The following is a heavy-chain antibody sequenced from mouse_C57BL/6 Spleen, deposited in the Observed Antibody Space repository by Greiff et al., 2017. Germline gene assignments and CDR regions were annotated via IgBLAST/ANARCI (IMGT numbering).Heavy chain of an antibody. CDR2: IYPGGGYT. V-gene: IGHV1-63*01. J-gene: IGHJ4*01. CDR1: GYTFTNYW. CDR3: ARMANYGYYPYAMDY. D-gene: IGHD2-3*01. Sequence: VQLQQSGAELVRPGTSVKMSCKASGYTFTNYWIGWAKQRPGHGLEWIGDIYPGGGYTNYNEKFKGKATLTADKSSSTAYMQFSSLTSEDSAIYYCARMANYGYYPYAMDYWGQGTSVTVSS.